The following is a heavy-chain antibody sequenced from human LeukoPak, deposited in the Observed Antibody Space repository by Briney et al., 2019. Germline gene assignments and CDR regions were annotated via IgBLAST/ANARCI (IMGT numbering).Heavy chain of an antibody. V-gene: IGHV4-59*01. J-gene: IGHJ2*01. CDR2: TYYSGST. CDR3: AGEVGLTGEWYFHL. Sequence: SETLSLTCTVSGGSTSSNYWSWIRQPPGKGLEWIGYTYYSGSTNYNPSLNSRISISIDTSKNQLSLRLSPVTAADTAMYYCAGEVGLTGEWYFHLWGRGTLVTVSS. CDR1: GGSTSSNY. D-gene: IGHD3-9*01.